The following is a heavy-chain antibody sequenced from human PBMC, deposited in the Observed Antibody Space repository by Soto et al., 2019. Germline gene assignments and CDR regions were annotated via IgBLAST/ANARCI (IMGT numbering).Heavy chain of an antibody. CDR2: IGTAGDT. CDR1: GFTFSSYD. Sequence: EVQLVESGGGLVQPGGSLRLSCAASGFTFSSYDMHWVRQATGKGLEWVSAIGTAGDTYYPGSVKGRFTISRENAKNSFYLQMNSLRAGDTAVYYCARGDYYGLGNPFYFDYWGQGTLVTVSS. V-gene: IGHV3-13*01. D-gene: IGHD3-10*01. J-gene: IGHJ4*02. CDR3: ARGDYYGLGNPFYFDY.